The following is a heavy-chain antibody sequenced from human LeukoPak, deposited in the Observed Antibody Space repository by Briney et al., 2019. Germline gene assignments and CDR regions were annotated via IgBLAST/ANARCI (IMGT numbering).Heavy chain of an antibody. V-gene: IGHV4-59*01. D-gene: IGHD3-3*01. Sequence: SETLSLTCTVSGGSTSSYYWSWIRQPPGKGLEWIGYIYYSGSTNYNPSLKSRVTISVDTSKNQFSLKLSSVTAADTAVYYCARFHLNIYDFWSGANWFDPWGQGTLVTVSS. CDR2: IYYSGST. J-gene: IGHJ5*02. CDR1: GGSTSSYY. CDR3: ARFHLNIYDFWSGANWFDP.